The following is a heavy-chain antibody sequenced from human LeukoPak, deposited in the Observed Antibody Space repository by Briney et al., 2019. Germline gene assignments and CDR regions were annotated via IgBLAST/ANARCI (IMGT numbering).Heavy chain of an antibody. D-gene: IGHD1-26*01. V-gene: IGHV3-74*01. J-gene: IGHJ4*02. CDR2: INTDGSIT. CDR3: ARDPSGVGAFGS. Sequence: GGSLRLSCAASGFTFSNSWMNWVRQAPGKGLVWVSPINTDGSITSYADSVKGRFTISRDNTRNTLYLQMNSVRPEYTAVYYCARDPSGVGAFGSWGPGTLVT. CDR1: GFTFSNSW.